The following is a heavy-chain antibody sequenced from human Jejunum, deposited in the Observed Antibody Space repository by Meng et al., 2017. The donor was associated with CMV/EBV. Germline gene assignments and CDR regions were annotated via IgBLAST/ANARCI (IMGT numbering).Heavy chain of an antibody. CDR1: AGSISGYY. V-gene: IGHV4-4*07. CDR3: ARESGSYYWFDP. Sequence: QRPRQESGPGLVNSSESLSLTCFVSAGSISGYYWSWIRQPAGKGLEWIGRIYTSGSTHYNPSLKSRLTMSVDLSNNQISLKLRSVTAADTAVYYCARESGSYYWFDPWGQGTLVTVSS. D-gene: IGHD1-26*01. J-gene: IGHJ5*02. CDR2: IYTSGST.